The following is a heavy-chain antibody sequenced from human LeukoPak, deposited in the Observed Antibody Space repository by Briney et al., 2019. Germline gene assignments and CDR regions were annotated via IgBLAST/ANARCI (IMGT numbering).Heavy chain of an antibody. CDR3: ARNVPVTTLGY. CDR1: GVTVNNNY. Sequence: GGSLRLSCAASGVTVNNNYMSWVRQAPGKGLEWVSVIYSGGSTYYADSVKGRFTISRDKPKTTVYLQMNSLRAEDTAVYYCARNVPVTTLGYWGQGTLVTVSS. CDR2: IYSGGST. V-gene: IGHV3-66*01. D-gene: IGHD4-17*01. J-gene: IGHJ4*02.